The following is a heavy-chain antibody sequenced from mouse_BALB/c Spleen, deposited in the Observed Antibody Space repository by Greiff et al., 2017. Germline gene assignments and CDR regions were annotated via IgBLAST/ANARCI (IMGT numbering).Heavy chain of an antibody. V-gene: IGHV14-3*02. CDR3: APTGTGGYFDV. CDR1: GFNIKDTY. CDR2: IDPANGNT. Sequence: VQLQQSGAELVKPGASVKLSCTASGFNIKDTYMHWVKQRPEQGLEWIGRIDPANGNTKYDPKFQGKATITADTSSNTAYLQLSSLTSEDTAVYYCAPTGTGGYFDVWGAGTTVTVSS. J-gene: IGHJ1*01. D-gene: IGHD4-1*02.